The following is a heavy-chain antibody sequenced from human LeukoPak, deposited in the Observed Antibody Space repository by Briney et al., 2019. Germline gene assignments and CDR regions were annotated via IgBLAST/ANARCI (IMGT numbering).Heavy chain of an antibody. Sequence: SETLSLTWAVYGGSFSGYYWSWIRQPPAKGLEWIGEINHSGSTNYNPSLKSRVTISVDTSKNQFSLKLSSVTAADTAVYYCARGPLWFGELLYSWGQGTLVTVSS. J-gene: IGHJ5*02. D-gene: IGHD3-10*01. CDR2: INHSGST. CDR1: GGSFSGYY. V-gene: IGHV4-34*01. CDR3: ARGPLWFGELLYS.